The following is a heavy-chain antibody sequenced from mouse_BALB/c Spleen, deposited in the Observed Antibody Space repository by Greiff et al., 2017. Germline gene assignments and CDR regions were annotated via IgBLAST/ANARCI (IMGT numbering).Heavy chain of an antibody. CDR3: ARAYYYGSSASWFAY. CDR1: GYAFSSYW. D-gene: IGHD1-1*01. J-gene: IGHJ3*01. Sequence: VQGVESGAELVRPGSSVKISCKASGYAFSSYWMNWVKQRPGQGLEWIGQIYPGDGDTNYNGKFKGKATLTADNSSNTTYMQLSSLTSEDSAVYFCARAYYYGSSASWFAYWGQGTLVTVSA. CDR2: IYPGDGDT. V-gene: IGHV1-80*01.